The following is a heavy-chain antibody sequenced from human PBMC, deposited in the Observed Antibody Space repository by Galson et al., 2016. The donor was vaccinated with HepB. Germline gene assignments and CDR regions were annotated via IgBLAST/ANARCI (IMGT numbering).Heavy chain of an antibody. V-gene: IGHV3-21*01. D-gene: IGHD2-2*01. CDR2: ISGSRSDI. CDR1: GFTFSTYT. CDR3: ARDDCSSSICYLVQGDINYYYYGMDV. Sequence: SLRLSCAASGFTFSTYTINWVRQAPGKGLEWVSSISGSRSDIYYADSVKGRFTISRDNAGNSLYLQMNSLRVEDTAAYYCARDDCSSSICYLVQGDINYYYYGMDVWGQGTTVTVSS. J-gene: IGHJ6*02.